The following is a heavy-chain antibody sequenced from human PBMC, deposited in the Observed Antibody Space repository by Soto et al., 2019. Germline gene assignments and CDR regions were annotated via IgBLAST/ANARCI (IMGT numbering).Heavy chain of an antibody. CDR1: GFTFSSYY. CDR2: VNEDGGEK. D-gene: IGHD1-26*01. V-gene: IGHV3-7*01. J-gene: IGHJ4*02. Sequence: EVQLVESGGGLVQPGGSLRLSCAASGFTFSSYYMSWVRQAPGKGLEWVANVNEDGGEKYYVDSVKGRCTVSRDNAENSLYMQMNSLRAEDTAVYYCEKWGGAGRDYWGQGTLVTVSS. CDR3: EKWGGAGRDY.